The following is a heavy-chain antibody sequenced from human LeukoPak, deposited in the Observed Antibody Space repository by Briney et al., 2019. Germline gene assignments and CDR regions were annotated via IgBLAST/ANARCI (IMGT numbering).Heavy chain of an antibody. Sequence: RSSETLSLTCTVSGASIGSTTYYWDWLRQPPGKGLEWIGNIYDGGSTHYNPSLKSRLTMSVDTSKNHFSLRLNSVTAADTAIYYCATHRRPGSGGYENAFEIWGQGTMVTVSS. CDR3: ATHRRPGSGGYENAFEI. D-gene: IGHD5-12*01. CDR2: IYDGGST. J-gene: IGHJ3*02. CDR1: GASIGSTTYY. V-gene: IGHV4-39*01.